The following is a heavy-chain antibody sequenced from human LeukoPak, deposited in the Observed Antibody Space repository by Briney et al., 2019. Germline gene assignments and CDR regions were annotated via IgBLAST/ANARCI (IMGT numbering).Heavy chain of an antibody. Sequence: SGGSLRLSCTASGITFTNYWMHWVRQARGKGLVWVSHINMVGSHTTYADSVKGRFTISRDNAKSTLYLQLNSLRAEDTAVYYCATDDDRGLGYWGQGTLVTVSS. V-gene: IGHV3-74*01. CDR1: GITFTNYW. CDR3: ATDDDRGLGY. CDR2: INMVGSHT. D-gene: IGHD3/OR15-3a*01. J-gene: IGHJ4*02.